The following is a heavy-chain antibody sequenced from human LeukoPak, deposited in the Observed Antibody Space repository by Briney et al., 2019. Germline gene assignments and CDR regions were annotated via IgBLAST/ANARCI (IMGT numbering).Heavy chain of an antibody. CDR3: ARPRGVYCSSTSCYAYNWFDP. D-gene: IGHD2-2*01. CDR2: IYYSGST. V-gene: IGHV4-59*08. CDR1: GGSISSYY. J-gene: IGHJ5*02. Sequence: PSETLSLTCTVSGGSISSYYWSWIRQPPGKGLEWIGYIYYSGSTNYNPSLKSRVTISVDTSKNQFSLKLSSVTAADTAVYYCARPRGVYCSSTSCYAYNWFDPWGQGTLVTVSS.